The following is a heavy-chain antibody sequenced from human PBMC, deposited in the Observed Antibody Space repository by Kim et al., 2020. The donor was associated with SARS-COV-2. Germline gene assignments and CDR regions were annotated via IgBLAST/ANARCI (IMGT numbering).Heavy chain of an antibody. J-gene: IGHJ4*02. CDR3: ATNLAAAGVV. CDR2: IYSGDKT. D-gene: IGHD6-13*01. CDR1: GFTVSSNY. Sequence: GGSLRLFCAASGFTVSSNYMSWLRQAPGKGLEWLSVIYSGDKTYYLESVKGRLTISRDNSKNTLYLQMSSLRVEDTAVYYCATNLAAAGVVWGQGTLVTV. V-gene: IGHV3-66*01.